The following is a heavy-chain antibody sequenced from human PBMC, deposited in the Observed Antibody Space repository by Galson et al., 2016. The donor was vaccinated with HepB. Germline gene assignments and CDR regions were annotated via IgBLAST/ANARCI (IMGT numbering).Heavy chain of an antibody. D-gene: IGHD4/OR15-4a*01. Sequence: SLRLSCAASGFTSSSYRTNWFRQAPGKEMVWVSRINGDGSSTTYADSVKGRFTISRDNAKNTLYLHMSSLRAEDTAVYYCARGHSANSFILDYWGQGTLVTVSS. CDR1: GFTSSSYR. CDR2: INGDGSST. CDR3: ARGHSANSFILDY. V-gene: IGHV3-74*01. J-gene: IGHJ4*02.